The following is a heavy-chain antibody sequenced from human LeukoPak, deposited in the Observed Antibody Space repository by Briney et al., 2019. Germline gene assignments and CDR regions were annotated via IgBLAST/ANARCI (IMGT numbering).Heavy chain of an antibody. V-gene: IGHV1-69*05. Sequence: ASVKVSCKASGGTFSSYAISWVRQAPGQGLEWMVRIIPIFGTANYAQKFQGRVTITMDESMSTAYMELSSLRSEDTAVYYCARDRGYYYDSSGYFYGFDYWGQGTLVTVSS. J-gene: IGHJ4*02. CDR2: IIPIFGTA. CDR1: GGTFSSYA. D-gene: IGHD3-22*01. CDR3: ARDRGYYYDSSGYFYGFDY.